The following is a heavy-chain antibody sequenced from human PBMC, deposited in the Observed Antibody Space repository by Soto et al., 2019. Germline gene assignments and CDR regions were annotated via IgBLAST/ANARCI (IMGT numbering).Heavy chain of an antibody. CDR2: INDDGRRT. CDR1: GFTFSSYW. V-gene: IGHV3-74*01. Sequence: EVQLVESGGGLVQPGGSLRLSCAASGFTFSSYWMHWVRQAPGKGLEWVSRINDDGRRTSYADSVKGRFTISRDNAKNTRYLQMNSLRDDDTAIYYCARRHRQSHTSDYWGQGTLVTVSS. CDR3: ARRHRQSHTSDY. J-gene: IGHJ4*02.